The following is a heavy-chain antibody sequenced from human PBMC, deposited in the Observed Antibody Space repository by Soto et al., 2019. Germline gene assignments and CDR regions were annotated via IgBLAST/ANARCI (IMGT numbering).Heavy chain of an antibody. CDR1: GFTFSSYG. V-gene: IGHV3-33*01. D-gene: IGHD6-19*01. CDR2: IWYDGSNK. J-gene: IGHJ4*02. Sequence: QVQRVESGGGVVQPGRSLRLSCAASGFTFSSYGMHWVRQAPGKGLEWVAVIWYDGSNKYYADSVKGRFTISRDNSKNTLYLQLNSLRAEDTAVYYCARTHTSGWYFDYWGQGTLVTVSS. CDR3: ARTHTSGWYFDY.